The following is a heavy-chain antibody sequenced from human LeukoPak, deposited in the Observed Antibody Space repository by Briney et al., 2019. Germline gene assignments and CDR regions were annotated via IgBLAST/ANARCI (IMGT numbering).Heavy chain of an antibody. D-gene: IGHD1-1*01. CDR3: ARLQPQGYYFDY. CDR2: IYAGHSDT. CDR1: GYRFTSYW. V-gene: IGHV5-51*01. J-gene: IGHJ4*02. Sequence: GESLKISCNGSGYRFTSYWIGWVRPMPREGPECMGIIYAGHSDTTYSPSFQGQVTISTDKSISTAYLQWSRLKASDTAMYYCARLQPQGYYFDYWGQGTLVTVSS.